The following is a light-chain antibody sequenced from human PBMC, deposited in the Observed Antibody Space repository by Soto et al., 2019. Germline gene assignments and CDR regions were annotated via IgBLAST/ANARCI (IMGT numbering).Light chain of an antibody. Sequence: MMHLPDFLSLSLGERAPIICKTDPRALYSYININYLAWYQQKPGQAPKLLIYWASTRESGVPDRFSGSGSGTDFTLTISRLQAEDVAVYYCQQSYSTPRTFGQRTKVDIK. CDR2: WAS. V-gene: IGKV4-1*01. J-gene: IGKJ1*01. CDR1: PRALYSYININY. CDR3: QQSYSTPRT.